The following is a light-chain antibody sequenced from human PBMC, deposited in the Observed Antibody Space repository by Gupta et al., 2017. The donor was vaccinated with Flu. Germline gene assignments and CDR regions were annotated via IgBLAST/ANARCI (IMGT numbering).Light chain of an antibody. V-gene: IGKV2-28*01. CDR3: MQALQTPLS. CDR1: QSLLHSNGYTY. CDR2: LGS. J-gene: IGKJ2*03. Sequence: DIVMTQSPLSLPVTPGEPASISCRSSQSLLHSNGYTYLDWYLQKPGQSPQLLIYLGSNRASGVPDRFSGSGSGTDFTLKINRVEAEDVGVYYCMQALQTPLSFGQGTKLEIK.